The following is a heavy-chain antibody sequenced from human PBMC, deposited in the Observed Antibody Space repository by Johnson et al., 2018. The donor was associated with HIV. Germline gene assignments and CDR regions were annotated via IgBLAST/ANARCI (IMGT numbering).Heavy chain of an antibody. CDR3: TRRVVGATTDDAFDI. D-gene: IGHD1-26*01. CDR1: GFTFSGSA. Sequence: VQLVESGGGLVQPGGSLKLSCAASGFTFSGSAMHWVRQASGKGLEWVGRIRSTANSYATAYAASVQGRLTISRDDSKNTAYLQMNSLKTEDTAVYYCTRRVVGATTDDAFDIWGQGTMVTVSS. V-gene: IGHV3-73*01. CDR2: IRSTANSYAT. J-gene: IGHJ3*02.